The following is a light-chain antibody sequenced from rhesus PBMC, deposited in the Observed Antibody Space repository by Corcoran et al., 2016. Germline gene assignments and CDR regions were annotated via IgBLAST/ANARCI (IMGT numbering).Light chain of an antibody. V-gene: IGLV3S11*01. J-gene: IGLJ1*01. Sequence: SSGLTQEPALSVALGHTVRRTCQGDSLKTYYASWYQQKPGQVPVLVIYGNTKRPSGIPGRFSGSWSGDTGSLTITGAQVEDEADYYCGSWDNRGNHYIFGAGTRLTVL. CDR1: SLKTYY. CDR2: GNT. CDR3: GSWDNRGNHYI.